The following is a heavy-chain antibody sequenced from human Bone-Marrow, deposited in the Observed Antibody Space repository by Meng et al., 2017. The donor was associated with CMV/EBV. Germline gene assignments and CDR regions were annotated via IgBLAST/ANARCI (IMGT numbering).Heavy chain of an antibody. J-gene: IGHJ5*02. V-gene: IGHV1-69*10. CDR1: GGTFSSYA. Sequence: SVKVSCKASGGTFSSYAVSWVRQAPGQGLEWMGGIIPILGVSNYAPKFQGRVTMTRDTSTSTVYMELSSLRSEDTAVYYCARDPNDYGDYSWFDPWGQGTPVTVSS. CDR3: ARDPNDYGDYSWFDP. D-gene: IGHD4-17*01. CDR2: IIPILGVS.